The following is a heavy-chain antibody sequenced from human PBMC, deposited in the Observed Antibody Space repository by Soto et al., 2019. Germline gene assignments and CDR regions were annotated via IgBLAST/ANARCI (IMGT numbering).Heavy chain of an antibody. V-gene: IGHV1-18*01. CDR2: ISGYNGNR. Sequence: QVQLVQSGVEVKKPGASVKVSCKASGYSFNTYGISWVRLAPGQGLEWMGWISGYNGNRNYAQKLQGRVTVTADTSMSRGYMELRSLISDDTAVYYCARGVDTAMVPYSFDYWGQGTLVTVSS. CDR1: GYSFNTYG. D-gene: IGHD5-18*01. CDR3: ARGVDTAMVPYSFDY. J-gene: IGHJ4*02.